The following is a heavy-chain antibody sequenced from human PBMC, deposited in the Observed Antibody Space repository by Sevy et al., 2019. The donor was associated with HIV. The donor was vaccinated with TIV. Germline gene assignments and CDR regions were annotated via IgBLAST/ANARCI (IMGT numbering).Heavy chain of an antibody. CDR2: LSISGKER. V-gene: IGHV3-30*04. CDR1: GLIVSDHA. CDR3: AREYPDAFDI. J-gene: IGHJ3*02. Sequence: GGSLRLSCAATGLIVSDHAMHWVRQAPGKGLEWVATLSISGKERVYADFVKGRFTISRDTSENALFLQMDSLRVDDMAIYYCAREYPDAFDIWGQGTVVTVSS.